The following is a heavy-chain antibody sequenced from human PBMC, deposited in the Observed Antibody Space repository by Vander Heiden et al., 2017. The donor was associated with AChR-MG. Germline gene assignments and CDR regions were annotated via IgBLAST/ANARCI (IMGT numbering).Heavy chain of an antibody. J-gene: IGHJ4*02. CDR2: ISAYNGNT. Sequence: QVQLVQSGAEVKKPGASVKVSCKASGYTFPSYCISWVRQAPGQGLEWMGWISAYNGNTNYAQKLQGRVTMTTDTSTSTAYMELRGLRSDDTAVYYCARALLYSSSSSSYFDYWGQGTLVTVSS. CDR3: ARALLYSSSSSSYFDY. D-gene: IGHD6-6*01. V-gene: IGHV1-18*01. CDR1: GYTFPSYC.